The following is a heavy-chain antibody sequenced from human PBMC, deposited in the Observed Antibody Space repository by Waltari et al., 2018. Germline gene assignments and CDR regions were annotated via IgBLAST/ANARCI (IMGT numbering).Heavy chain of an antibody. Sequence: QVQLQESGPGLVKSSETLSLTCTVSGGSISRSCYYWGWVRQPPGKGLEWIENIYYRGATYYSPSLRRRATISLDTSKNQFSLRLTSVTAADTAVYYCARALAPKWFDPWGRGTLVTVSS. CDR3: ARALAPKWFDP. V-gene: IGHV4-39*07. CDR1: GGSISRSCYY. CDR2: IYYRGAT. J-gene: IGHJ5*02.